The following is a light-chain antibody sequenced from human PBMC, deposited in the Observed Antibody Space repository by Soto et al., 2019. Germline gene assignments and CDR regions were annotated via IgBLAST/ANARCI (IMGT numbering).Light chain of an antibody. CDR3: QQYGSSPPLT. CDR2: GAS. CDR1: RSVSSSF. V-gene: IGKV3-20*01. J-gene: IGKJ4*01. Sequence: EIVWTQSPGTLSLSPGERATLSCRASRSVSSSFLAWYQQKPGQAPRLLIYGASSRATGIPDRFSGSGSGTDFTLTISRLEPEDFAVYYCQQYGSSPPLTFGGGTKGEIQ.